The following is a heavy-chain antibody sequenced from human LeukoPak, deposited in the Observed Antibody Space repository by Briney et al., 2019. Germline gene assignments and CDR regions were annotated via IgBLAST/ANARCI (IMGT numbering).Heavy chain of an antibody. CDR1: GFTFSSYA. D-gene: IGHD6-19*01. CDR3: ARTSVAGTFYYYYYGMDV. V-gene: IGHV3-30-3*01. J-gene: IGHJ6*02. Sequence: PGGSLRLSCAASGFTFSSYAMHWVHQAPGKGLEWVAVISYDGSNKYYADSVKGRFTISRDNSKNTLYLQMNSLRAEDTAVYYCARTSVAGTFYYYYYGMDVWGQGTTVTVSS. CDR2: ISYDGSNK.